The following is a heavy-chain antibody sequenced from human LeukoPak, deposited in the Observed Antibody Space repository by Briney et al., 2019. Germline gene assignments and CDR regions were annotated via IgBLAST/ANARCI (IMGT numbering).Heavy chain of an antibody. J-gene: IGHJ4*02. CDR3: ARRVTGRGTFYFDY. V-gene: IGHV4-59*08. CDR1: DGSISTYY. D-gene: IGHD3-16*01. CDR2: IYYTGNT. Sequence: PSETLSLTCTVSDGSISTYYWTWIRQPPGKELEWIGYIYYTGNTNYNPALKSRVTISLDTSRNQFSLKLSSMTAADTAVYYCARRVTGRGTFYFDYWGQGSLITVSS.